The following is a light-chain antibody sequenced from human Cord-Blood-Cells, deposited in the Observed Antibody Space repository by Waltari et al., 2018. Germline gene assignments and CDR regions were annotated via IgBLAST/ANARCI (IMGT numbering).Light chain of an antibody. CDR3: QSYDSSLSGYV. CDR1: SPNIGAGYD. Sequence: QSVLTQPPSVPAAPGQRVTISCTGSSPNIGAGYDVHWSQQLPGTAPKLLIYGNSDRPSGVPDRFSGSKSGTSASLAITGLQAEDEADYYCQSYDSSLSGYVFGTGTKVTVL. CDR2: GNS. V-gene: IGLV1-40*01. J-gene: IGLJ1*01.